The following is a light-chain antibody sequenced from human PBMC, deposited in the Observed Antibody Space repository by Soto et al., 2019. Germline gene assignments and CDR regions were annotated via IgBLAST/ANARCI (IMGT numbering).Light chain of an antibody. V-gene: IGKV3-11*01. CDR2: DTS. Sequence: EIGLTQSPATLSSSPGERATLSCRASQTVSSKLAWYQHKPGQAPRLLIHDTSNRATGIPARFSGSGSGTDFTLTISSLEPEDFAIYYCQQRSKWRTFGQGAKV. CDR1: QTVSSK. J-gene: IGKJ1*01. CDR3: QQRSKWRT.